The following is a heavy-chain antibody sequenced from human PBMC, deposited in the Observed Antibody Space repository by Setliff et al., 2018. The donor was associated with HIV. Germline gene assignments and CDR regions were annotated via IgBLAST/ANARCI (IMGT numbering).Heavy chain of an antibody. Sequence: PGESLQISCKAAGYTFTHYWIGWVRQMPGKGLEWMGFVYPGDSDSRYSPSLQGQVTISADTSLETAHLQWSSLKASDTATYFCVRLNRGGGVYNWFDPWGQGTLVTVSS. J-gene: IGHJ5*02. CDR1: GYTFTHYW. D-gene: IGHD3-10*01. CDR3: VRLNRGGGVYNWFDP. V-gene: IGHV5-51*01. CDR2: VYPGDSDS.